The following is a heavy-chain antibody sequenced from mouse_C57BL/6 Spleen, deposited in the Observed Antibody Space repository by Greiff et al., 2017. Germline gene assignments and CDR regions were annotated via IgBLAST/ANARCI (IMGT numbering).Heavy chain of an antibody. J-gene: IGHJ2*01. Sequence: EVQLQQSGGDLVKPGGSLKLSCAASGFTFSSYGMSWVRQTPDKRLEWVATISSGGSYTYYPDSVKGRFTISRDNAKNTLYLQMSSLKSEDTAMYYCARSNYPYYFDYWGQGTTLTVSS. CDR2: ISSGGSYT. CDR1: GFTFSSYG. CDR3: ARSNYPYYFDY. V-gene: IGHV5-6*01. D-gene: IGHD2-5*01.